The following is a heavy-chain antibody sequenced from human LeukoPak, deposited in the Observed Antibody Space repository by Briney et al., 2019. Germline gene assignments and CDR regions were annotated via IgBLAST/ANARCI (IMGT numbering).Heavy chain of an antibody. D-gene: IGHD6-13*01. CDR1: GGTFSNYA. CDR3: MRRSVQQLVFDY. J-gene: IGHJ4*02. Sequence: SVKVSCKASGGTFSNYAISWVRQAPGQGLEWMGGIIPIFGTPNYAQKFQGRVTITADESTSTASMELNRLRSDDTAVYYCMRRSVQQLVFDYWGQGTLVTVSS. CDR2: IIPIFGTP. V-gene: IGHV1-69*13.